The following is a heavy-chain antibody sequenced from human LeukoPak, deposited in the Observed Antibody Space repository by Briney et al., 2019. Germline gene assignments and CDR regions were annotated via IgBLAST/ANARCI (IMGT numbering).Heavy chain of an antibody. CDR1: GFTFSSYS. D-gene: IGHD1-26*01. CDR2: ISSSSSYI. CDR3: ARDLSGSYAH. J-gene: IGHJ6*04. Sequence: PGGSLRLSCAASGFTFSSYSMNWVRQAPGKGLEWVSSISSSSSYIYYADSAKGRFTISRDNTKNSLYLQMNSLRAEDTAVYYCARDLSGSYAHWGKGTTVTVSS. V-gene: IGHV3-21*01.